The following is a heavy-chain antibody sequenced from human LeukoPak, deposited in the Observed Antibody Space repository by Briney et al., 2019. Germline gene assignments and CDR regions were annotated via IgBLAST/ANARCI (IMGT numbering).Heavy chain of an antibody. Sequence: PSQTLSLTCTVSGGSISSGGHSWSWIRQHPAKGLEWIGYIYFSGSAYYNPSLESRVTISKDTSKNQFSLKLTSVTAANTAVYYCARGSLRLFDYWGQGILVTVSS. J-gene: IGHJ4*02. D-gene: IGHD5/OR15-5a*01. CDR2: IYFSGSA. V-gene: IGHV4-31*03. CDR3: ARGSLRLFDY. CDR1: GGSISSGGHS.